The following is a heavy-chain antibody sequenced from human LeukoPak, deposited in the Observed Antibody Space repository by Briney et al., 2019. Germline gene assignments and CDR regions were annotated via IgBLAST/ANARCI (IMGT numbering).Heavy chain of an antibody. J-gene: IGHJ3*02. CDR1: GGSISSGGYS. Sequence: SQTLSLTCAVSGGSISSGGYSWSWIRQPPGKGLEWIGYIYHSGSTYYNPSLRSRVTISVDRSKNQFSLKLSSVTAADTAVYYCARDRGMATAAFDIWGQGTMVTVSS. CDR3: ARDRGMATAAFDI. CDR2: IYHSGST. V-gene: IGHV4-30-2*01. D-gene: IGHD5-12*01.